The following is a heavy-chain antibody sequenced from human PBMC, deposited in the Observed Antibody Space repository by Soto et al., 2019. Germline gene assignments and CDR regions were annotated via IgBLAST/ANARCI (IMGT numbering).Heavy chain of an antibody. J-gene: IGHJ5*02. CDR2: IIPIFGTA. CDR1: GGTFSSYA. Sequence: QVQLVQSGAEVKKPGSSVKVSCKASGGTFSSYAISWVRQAPGQGLEWMGGIIPIFGTANYAQKFQSRVTITADKSTSTAYMELSSLRSEDTAVYYCARRGRGYCSSTSCYRGWFDPWGQGTLVTVSS. D-gene: IGHD2-2*01. V-gene: IGHV1-69*06. CDR3: ARRGRGYCSSTSCYRGWFDP.